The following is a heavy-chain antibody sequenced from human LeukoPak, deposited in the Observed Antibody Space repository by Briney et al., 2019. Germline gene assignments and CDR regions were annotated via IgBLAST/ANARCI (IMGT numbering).Heavy chain of an antibody. D-gene: IGHD2-15*01. CDR2: IYYSGST. Sequence: PSETLSLTCTVSGGSISSSSYYWGWIRQPPGKGLEWIGSIYYSGSTYYNPSLKSRVTISVDTSKNQFSLKLSSVTAADTAVYYCARSCSGGSCGYWGQGTLVTVSS. CDR1: GGSISSSSYY. V-gene: IGHV4-39*01. J-gene: IGHJ4*02. CDR3: ARSCSGGSCGY.